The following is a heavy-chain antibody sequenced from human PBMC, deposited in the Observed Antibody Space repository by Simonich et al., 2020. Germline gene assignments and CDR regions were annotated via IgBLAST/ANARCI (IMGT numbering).Heavy chain of an antibody. CDR2: IYSGGST. V-gene: IGHV3-53*01. D-gene: IGHD1-1*01. CDR3: ARWTATGYYFDY. Sequence: EVQLVESGGGLIQPGGSLSLSCAASGFTVSSNYMSWVRQAPGKGLEGVSVIYSGGSTNDADSVKGRFTISRDNSKNTLYLQINSLRAEDTAVYYCARWTATGYYFDYWGQGTLVTVSS. CDR1: GFTVSSNY. J-gene: IGHJ4*02.